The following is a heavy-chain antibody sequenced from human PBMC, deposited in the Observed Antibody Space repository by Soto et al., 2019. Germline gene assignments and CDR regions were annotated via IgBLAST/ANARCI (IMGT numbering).Heavy chain of an antibody. J-gene: IGHJ3*02. CDR1: GYKFTSYW. Sequence: GHSLKLSYTRCGYKFTSYWIGWVHQQPGKGLEWMGIIYPGDSDTRYSPSFQGQVTISADKSISTAYLQWSSLKASDTAMYYCASQAPYYYDSSGYHDGFDIWGQGTMVTVSS. CDR2: IYPGDSDT. CDR3: ASQAPYYYDSSGYHDGFDI. D-gene: IGHD3-22*01. V-gene: IGHV5-51*07.